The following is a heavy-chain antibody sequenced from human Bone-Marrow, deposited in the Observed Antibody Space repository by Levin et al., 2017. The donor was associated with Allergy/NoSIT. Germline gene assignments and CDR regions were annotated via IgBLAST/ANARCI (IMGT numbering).Heavy chain of an antibody. V-gene: IGHV3-64*01. Sequence: GGSLRLSCAASGFTFFNYAFHWVRQAPGKRPEYIAGINSHGDSTDYANSVMGRFTISRDNSKNTVYLQMDNLRVEDMGVYYCAATTRGYSSGLDFWGQGTLVTVSS. J-gene: IGHJ4*02. CDR1: GFTFFNYA. CDR3: AATTRGYSSGLDF. CDR2: INSHGDST. D-gene: IGHD5-18*01.